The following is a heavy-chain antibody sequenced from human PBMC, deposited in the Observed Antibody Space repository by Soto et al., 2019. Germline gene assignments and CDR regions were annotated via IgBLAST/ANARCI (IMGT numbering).Heavy chain of an antibody. CDR2: IIPIFGTA. V-gene: IGHV1-69*13. Sequence: SVKVSCKASGGTFSSYSISWVRQAPGQGLEWMGGIIPIFGTANYAQKFQGRVTITADESTSTAYMELSSLRSEDTAVYYCAMGDTAMVFYYYYGMYVWGQGTTVTVSS. CDR1: GGTFSSYS. CDR3: AMGDTAMVFYYYYGMYV. J-gene: IGHJ6*02. D-gene: IGHD5-18*01.